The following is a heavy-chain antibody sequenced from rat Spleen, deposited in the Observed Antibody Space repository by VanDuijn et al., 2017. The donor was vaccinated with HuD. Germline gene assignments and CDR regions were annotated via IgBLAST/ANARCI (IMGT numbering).Heavy chain of an antibody. Sequence: EVQLVESGGGLVQPGRSLKLSCAASGFTFSNYGMYWIRQPPTKGLEWVASISPSGGSNTYYRDSVKGRFTISRDNAKSTLYLQMDSLRSADTATYYCARHGLYPGILYFDYWGQGVMVTVSS. V-gene: IGHV5-19*01. D-gene: IGHD1-4*01. J-gene: IGHJ2*01. CDR2: ISPSGGSNT. CDR3: ARHGLYPGILYFDY. CDR1: GFTFSNYG.